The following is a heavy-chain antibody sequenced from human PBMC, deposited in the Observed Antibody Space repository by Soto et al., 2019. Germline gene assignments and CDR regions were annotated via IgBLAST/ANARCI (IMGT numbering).Heavy chain of an antibody. Sequence: PGESLKISCKGSGYTFTSYWIGWVRQMPGEGLEWMGVIYPSDSDIRYSPSFQGKVTISADKSITTAYLQWSSLKAADTAMYYCAKAHISGWPDAFDIWGQGTMVTVSS. D-gene: IGHD6-19*01. J-gene: IGHJ3*02. V-gene: IGHV5-51*01. CDR1: GYTFTSYW. CDR2: IYPSDSDI. CDR3: AKAHISGWPDAFDI.